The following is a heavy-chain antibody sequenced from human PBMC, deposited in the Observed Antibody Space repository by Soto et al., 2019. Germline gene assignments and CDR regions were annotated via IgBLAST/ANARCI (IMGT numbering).Heavy chain of an antibody. D-gene: IGHD6-13*01. CDR3: ARGTSWQLPFDY. V-gene: IGHV4-59*01. J-gene: IGHJ4*02. CDR1: SDSISSYY. Sequence: SETLSLTCTVSSDSISSYYWSWIRQPPGKRLEWIGYISYSGSADYNPSLKSRVTISGDTSKNQFSLKVSSVTAADTAVYYCARGTSWQLPFDYWGQGTMVTVYS. CDR2: ISYSGSA.